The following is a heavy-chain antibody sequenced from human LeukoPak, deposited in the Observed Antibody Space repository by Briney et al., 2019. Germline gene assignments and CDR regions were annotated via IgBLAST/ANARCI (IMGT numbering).Heavy chain of an antibody. Sequence: SVKVSCEASGGTFSSYAISWVRQAPGQGLEWMGGIIPIFGTANYAQKFQGRVTITADESTSTAYMELSSLRSEDTAVYYCARSMGLGYCSGGSCYNPADYYYYGMDVWGQGTTVTVSS. CDR3: ARSMGLGYCSGGSCYNPADYYYYGMDV. V-gene: IGHV1-69*13. CDR1: GGTFSSYA. J-gene: IGHJ6*02. CDR2: IIPIFGTA. D-gene: IGHD2-15*01.